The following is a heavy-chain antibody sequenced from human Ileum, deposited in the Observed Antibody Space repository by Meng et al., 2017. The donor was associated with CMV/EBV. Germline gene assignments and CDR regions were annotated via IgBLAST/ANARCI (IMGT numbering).Heavy chain of an antibody. CDR2: INAGNGHT. CDR3: AREGAVSGLDLDY. D-gene: IGHD6-19*01. Sequence: QVQLVQPGAEMKKPGASVKVSCKASGYTFISNVMHWVRQAPGQRLEWMGWINAGNGHTSYSQNFQGRVTFTRDTSASTVYMELNSLTSEDTAVYYCAREGAVSGLDLDYWGQGSLVTVSS. V-gene: IGHV1-3*01. J-gene: IGHJ4*02. CDR1: GYTFISNV.